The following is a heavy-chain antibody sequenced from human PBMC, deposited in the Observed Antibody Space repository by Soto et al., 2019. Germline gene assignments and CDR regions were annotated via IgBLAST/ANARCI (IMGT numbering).Heavy chain of an antibody. CDR2: ISYDGSNK. D-gene: IGHD6-6*01. CDR3: AKAGGGIAARSYGMDR. J-gene: IGHJ6*02. V-gene: IGHV3-30*18. Sequence: GGSLRLSCAASGFTFSSYGMHWVRQAPGKGLEWVAVISYDGSNKYYADSVKGRFTISRDNSKNTLYLQMNSLRAEDTAVYYCAKAGGGIAARSYGMDRWGQGTTVTVSS. CDR1: GFTFSSYG.